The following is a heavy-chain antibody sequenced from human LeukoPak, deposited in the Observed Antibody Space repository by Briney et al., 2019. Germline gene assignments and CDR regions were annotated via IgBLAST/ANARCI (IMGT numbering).Heavy chain of an antibody. D-gene: IGHD3-10*01. V-gene: IGHV1-69*05. CDR2: IIPIFGTA. CDR3: ASYPYYYGSGSYYY. CDR1: GGTFSSYA. Sequence: ASVKVSCKASGGTFSSYAISWVRQAPGQGLEWMGRIIPIFGTANYAQKFQGRVTITTDESTSTAYMGLSSLRSEDTAVYYCASYPYYYGSGSYYYWGQGTLVTVSS. J-gene: IGHJ4*02.